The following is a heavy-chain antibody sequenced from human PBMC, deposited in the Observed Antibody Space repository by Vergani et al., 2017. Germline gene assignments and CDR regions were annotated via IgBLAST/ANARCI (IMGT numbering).Heavy chain of an antibody. D-gene: IGHD4-23*01. CDR1: GYTFTGYY. CDR3: ARSAHDYGGNPPLADFDY. J-gene: IGHJ4*02. Sequence: QVQLVQSGAEVKKPGASVKVSCKASGYTFTGYYVHWVRQAPGQGLEWMGWINPNSGNTGYAQKFQGRVTMTRNTSISTAYMELSSLRSEDTAVYYCARSAHDYGGNPPLADFDYWGQGTLVTVSS. CDR2: INPNSGNT. V-gene: IGHV1-8*02.